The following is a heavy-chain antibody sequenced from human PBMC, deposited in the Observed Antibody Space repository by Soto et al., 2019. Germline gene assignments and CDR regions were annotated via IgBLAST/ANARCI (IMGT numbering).Heavy chain of an antibody. J-gene: IGHJ6*02. CDR3: ATSGYSYGYYYYYGMDV. CDR2: INPNSGGT. Sequence: XSVKVSCKASVYTFTCYYMHWVRQAPGQGLEWMGWINPNSGGTNYAQKFQGRVTMTRDTSISTAYMELSRLRSDDTAVYYCATSGYSYGYYYYYGMDVWGQGPTVTVSS. CDR1: VYTFTCYY. V-gene: IGHV1-2*02. D-gene: IGHD5-18*01.